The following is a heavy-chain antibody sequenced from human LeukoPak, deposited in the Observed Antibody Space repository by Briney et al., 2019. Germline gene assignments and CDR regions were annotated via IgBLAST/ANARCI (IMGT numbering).Heavy chain of an antibody. J-gene: IGHJ6*02. CDR1: GFTFSSYA. V-gene: IGHV3-30-3*01. CDR2: ISYDGSNK. Sequence: GGSLSLSCAASGFTFSSYAMHWVRQAADEGLEWVAVISYDGSNKYYADSVKGRFTISRDNSKNTLYLQMNSLRAEDTAVYYCARDRAGYSSSWYSGYYYYYGMDVWGQGTAVTVSS. D-gene: IGHD6-13*01. CDR3: ARDRAGYSSSWYSGYYYYYGMDV.